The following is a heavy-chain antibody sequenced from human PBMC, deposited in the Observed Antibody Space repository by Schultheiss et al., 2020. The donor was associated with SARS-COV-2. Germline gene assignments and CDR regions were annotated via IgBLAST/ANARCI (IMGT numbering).Heavy chain of an antibody. J-gene: IGHJ5*02. CDR1: GGSISSYY. Sequence: SETLSLTCTVSGGSISSYYWSWIRQPAGKGLEWIGRIYTSGSTNYNPSLKSRVTMSVDTSKNQFSLKLSSVTAADTAVYYCAQLVVVPAANPDTFDPWGQGAVVTVSS. CDR2: IYTSGST. V-gene: IGHV4-4*07. D-gene: IGHD2-2*01. CDR3: AQLVVVPAANPDTFDP.